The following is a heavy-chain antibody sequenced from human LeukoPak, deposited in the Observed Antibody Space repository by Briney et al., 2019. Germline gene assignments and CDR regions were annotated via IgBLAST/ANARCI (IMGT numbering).Heavy chain of an antibody. CDR2: IYYSEST. J-gene: IGHJ6*02. Sequence: SETLSLTCTLSGDSMSSYYWSWIRHPPGEGMKCIGHIYYSESTDSNPSLRSRLTISVDTSKNQFSLQLSSVTAADTAVYFCARQNSGARLNVWGQGTTVTVSS. D-gene: IGHD6-25*01. CDR1: GDSMSSYY. V-gene: IGHV4-59*08. CDR3: ARQNSGARLNV.